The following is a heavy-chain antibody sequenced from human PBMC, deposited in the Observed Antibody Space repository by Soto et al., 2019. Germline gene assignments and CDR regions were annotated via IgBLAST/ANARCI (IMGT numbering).Heavy chain of an antibody. CDR1: GGAFSDYA. D-gene: IGHD3-22*01. J-gene: IGHJ4*02. CDR3: ARAARNYYDSTGSFDY. V-gene: IGHV1-69*12. CDR2: IIPVSGTP. Sequence: QVQLVQSGAEVKKPGSSVKVSCKASGGAFSDYAIFWVRQAPGQGLEWLGGIIPVSGTPNYAQKFQDRLTITADGSTTTAYMELSSLRSEDTAVYYCARAARNYYDSTGSFDYWGQGTLVTVSS.